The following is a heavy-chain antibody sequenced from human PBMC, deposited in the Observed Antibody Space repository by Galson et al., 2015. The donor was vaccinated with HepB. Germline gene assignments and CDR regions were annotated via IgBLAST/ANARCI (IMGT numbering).Heavy chain of an antibody. V-gene: IGHV3-7*03. D-gene: IGHD6-19*01. Sequence: SLRLSCAASGFTFSSYWMSWVRQAPGKGLEWVANIKQDGSEKYYVDSVKGRFTISRDNAKNSLYLQMNSLRAEDTAVYYCARGLRWAVAGYCDYWGQGTLVTVSS. CDR2: IKQDGSEK. CDR3: ARGLRWAVAGYCDY. CDR1: GFTFSSYW. J-gene: IGHJ4*02.